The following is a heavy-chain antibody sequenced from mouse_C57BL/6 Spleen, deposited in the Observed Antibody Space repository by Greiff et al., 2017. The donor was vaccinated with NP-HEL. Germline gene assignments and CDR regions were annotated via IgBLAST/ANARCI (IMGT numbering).Heavy chain of an antibody. CDR2: IDPETGGT. V-gene: IGHV1-15*01. Sequence: VKLQESGAELVRPGASVTLSCKASGYTFTDYEMHWVKQTPVHGLEWIGAIDPETGGTAYNQKFKGKAILTADKSSSTAYMELRSLTSEDSAVYYCAGTYYAMDYWGQGTSVTVSS. CDR1: GYTFTDYE. J-gene: IGHJ4*01. CDR3: AGTYYAMDY. D-gene: IGHD4-1*01.